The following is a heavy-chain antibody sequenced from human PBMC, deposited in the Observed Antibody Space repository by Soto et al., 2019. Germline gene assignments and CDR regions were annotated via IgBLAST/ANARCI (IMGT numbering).Heavy chain of an antibody. CDR1: GYTFTSYA. CDR2: INAGNGNT. J-gene: IGHJ5*02. CDR3: GRGYRESSGRTRFDP. Sequence: ASVKVSCKASGYTFTSYAMHWVRQAPGQRLEWMGWINAGNGNTKYSQKFQGRVTITRDTSASTAYMELSSLRSEDTAVYYCGRGYRESSGRTRFDPWGQGTLVTVSS. V-gene: IGHV1-3*01. D-gene: IGHD6-19*01.